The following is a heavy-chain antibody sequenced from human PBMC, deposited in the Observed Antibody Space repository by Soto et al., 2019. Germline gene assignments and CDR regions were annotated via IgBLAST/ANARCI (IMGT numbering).Heavy chain of an antibody. CDR1: GFIFEDFA. J-gene: IGHJ6*02. Sequence: EVHLVESGGGLAQPGRSLRLSCAASGFIFEDFAMHWVRQVAGKGLEWVSGITWNSGGMAYADSVKGRFTISRDNAKNSLYLQMDSLRTEDTALYYCAKGXXPLXGLFXYYGMDVWGQGTTVTVSS. CDR2: ITWNSGGM. V-gene: IGHV3-9*01. CDR3: AKGXXPLXGLFXYYGMDV.